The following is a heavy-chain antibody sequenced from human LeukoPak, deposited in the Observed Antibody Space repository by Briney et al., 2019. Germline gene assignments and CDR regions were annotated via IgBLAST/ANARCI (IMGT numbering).Heavy chain of an antibody. CDR1: GYSFTDYW. J-gene: IGHJ4*02. V-gene: IGHV5-51*01. D-gene: IGHD3-10*01. CDR2: IYPGDSDT. Sequence: GESLKISCKTSGYSFTDYWIGWVRQMPGKGLEWMGFIYPGDSDTRYSPSFQGQVTISADKSISTAYLQWSSLRAEDTAVYYCAKAHGSGSYRAPDYWGQGTLVTVSS. CDR3: AKAHGSGSYRAPDY.